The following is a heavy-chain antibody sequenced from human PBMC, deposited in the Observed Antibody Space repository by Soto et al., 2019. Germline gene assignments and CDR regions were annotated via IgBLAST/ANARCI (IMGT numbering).Heavy chain of an antibody. CDR1: GGTFSSYA. V-gene: IGHV1-69*13. CDR3: ARDRGYCSSTSCYMGDNWFDP. Sequence: SVKVSCKASGGTFSSYAISWVRQAPGQGLEWMGGIIPIFGTANYAQKFQGRVTITADESTSTAYMELSSLRSEDTAVYYCARDRGYCSSTSCYMGDNWFDPWGQGTLVTVS. D-gene: IGHD2-2*02. J-gene: IGHJ5*02. CDR2: IIPIFGTA.